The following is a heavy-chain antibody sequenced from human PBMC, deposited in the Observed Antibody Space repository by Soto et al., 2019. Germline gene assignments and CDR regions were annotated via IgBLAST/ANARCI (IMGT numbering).Heavy chain of an antibody. J-gene: IGHJ4*02. D-gene: IGHD6-6*01. Sequence: PGGSLRLSCAASGFTFSSYAMHWGRQAPGKGLEWVAVISYDGSNKYYADSVKGRFTISRDNSKNTLYLQMNSLRAEDTAVYYCAPRFVAARPRVVDYWGQGTLVTVSS. CDR2: ISYDGSNK. V-gene: IGHV3-30-3*01. CDR3: APRFVAARPRVVDY. CDR1: GFTFSSYA.